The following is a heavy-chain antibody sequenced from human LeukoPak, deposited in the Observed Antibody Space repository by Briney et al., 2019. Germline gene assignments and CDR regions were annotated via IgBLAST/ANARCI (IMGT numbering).Heavy chain of an antibody. V-gene: IGHV4-39*01. CDR2: IYYSGGT. D-gene: IGHD3-3*01. J-gene: IGHJ4*02. Sequence: SETLSLTCTVSGGSISSSSYYWGWIRQPPGKGLEWIGRIYYSGGTYYNPSLKSRVTISVDTSKNQFSLKLISVTAADTAVYYCARLRYDFWSGYHYYYFDFWGQGTLVTVSS. CDR1: GGSISSSSYY. CDR3: ARLRYDFWSGYHYYYFDF.